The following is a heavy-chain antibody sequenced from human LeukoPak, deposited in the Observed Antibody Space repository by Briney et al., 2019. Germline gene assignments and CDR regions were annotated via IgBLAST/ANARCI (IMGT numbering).Heavy chain of an antibody. V-gene: IGHV3-7*01. CDR3: ARETPRRGETRDGYR. D-gene: IGHD5-24*01. Sequence: GESLRLSCAASGFTFKKYWMNWVRQVPGKGLECLANIKEVGSETYYADSVKGRFTISRDNPKNLLFLQINSLRVEDTAVYYCARETPRRGETRDGYRWGQGTLVTVSS. CDR1: GFTFKKYW. CDR2: IKEVGSET. J-gene: IGHJ4*02.